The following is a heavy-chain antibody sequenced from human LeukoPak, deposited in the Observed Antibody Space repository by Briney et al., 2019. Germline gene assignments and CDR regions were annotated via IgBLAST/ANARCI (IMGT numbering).Heavy chain of an antibody. CDR3: ASALADCGGDRYSAFDY. J-gene: IGHJ4*02. Sequence: SETLSLTCTVSGGSISSYYWSWIRQPPGKGLEWIGYFYYSGSTNYNPSLKSRVTISVDTSKNQFSLKLSSVTAADTAVYYCASALADCGGDRYSAFDYWGQGTLVTVSS. CDR1: GGSISSYY. CDR2: FYYSGST. V-gene: IGHV4-59*01. D-gene: IGHD2-21*02.